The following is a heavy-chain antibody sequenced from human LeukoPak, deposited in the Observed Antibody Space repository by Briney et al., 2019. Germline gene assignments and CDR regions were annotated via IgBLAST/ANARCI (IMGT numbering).Heavy chain of an antibody. D-gene: IGHD4-23*01. V-gene: IGHV4-39*07. CDR3: ASLDDYGGNSGGY. CDR2: IYYSGST. CDR1: GGSISNSSYY. Sequence: PSETLSLTCTVSGGSISNSSYYWGWIRQPPGKGLEWIGSIYYSGSTYYNPSLKSRVTISVDRSKNQFSLKLSSVTAADTAVYYCASLDDYGGNSGGYWGQGTLVTVSS. J-gene: IGHJ4*02.